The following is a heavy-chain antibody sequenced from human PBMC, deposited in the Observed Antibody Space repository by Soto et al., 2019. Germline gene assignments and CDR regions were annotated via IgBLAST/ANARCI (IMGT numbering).Heavy chain of an antibody. Sequence: SETLSLTCTVSGDSISSYYWSWIRQPPGKGLEWIGYIYYSGSTNYNPSLKSRVTISVDTSKNQFSLKLSSVTAPDMAVYYCARDAYCVSSSCSFFPDVWGQGTTVTVSS. D-gene: IGHD2-21*01. CDR3: ARDAYCVSSSCSFFPDV. CDR1: GDSISSYY. CDR2: IYYSGST. J-gene: IGHJ6*02. V-gene: IGHV4-59*01.